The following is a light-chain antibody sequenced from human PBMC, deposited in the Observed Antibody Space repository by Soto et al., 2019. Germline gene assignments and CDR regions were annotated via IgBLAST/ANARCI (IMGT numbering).Light chain of an antibody. CDR2: GAS. V-gene: IGKV3-15*01. CDR3: QQYHNWPPGLT. J-gene: IGKJ4*01. Sequence: EVVMTQSPATLSVSPGERVTLSCTASQSVSGNLAWYQQKPGQAPRLLIHGASTSATDIPARFSGSGSGTEFTLTITSLQSEDFAVYYCQQYHNWPPGLTFGGGTKVDIK. CDR1: QSVSGN.